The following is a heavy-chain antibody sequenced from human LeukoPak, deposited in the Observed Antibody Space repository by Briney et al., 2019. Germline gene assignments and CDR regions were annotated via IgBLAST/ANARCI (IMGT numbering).Heavy chain of an antibody. V-gene: IGHV3-15*01. Sequence: PGGSLRLSCAASGFTFSNAWMSWVRQAPGKGLEWVGRIKSKTDGGTTDYAAPVKGRFTISRDDSKNTLYPQMNSLKTEDTAVYYCAKGSLSSGYYLEAPLDYWGQGTLVTVSS. D-gene: IGHD3-22*01. CDR3: AKGSLSSGYYLEAPLDY. CDR2: IKSKTDGGTT. J-gene: IGHJ4*02. CDR1: GFTFSNAW.